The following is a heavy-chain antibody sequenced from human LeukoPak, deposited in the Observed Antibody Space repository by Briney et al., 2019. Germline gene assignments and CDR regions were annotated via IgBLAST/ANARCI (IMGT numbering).Heavy chain of an antibody. CDR3: ARGSRTTDWFDP. V-gene: IGHV1-2*02. CDR1: GYTFTSCG. D-gene: IGHD1-7*01. CDR2: INPNSGGT. J-gene: IGHJ5*02. Sequence: VSVKVSCKASGYTFTSCGISWVRQAPGQGLEWMGWINPNSGGTNYAQKFQGRVTMTRDTSISTAYMELSRLRSDDTAVYYCARGSRTTDWFDPWGQGTLVTVSS.